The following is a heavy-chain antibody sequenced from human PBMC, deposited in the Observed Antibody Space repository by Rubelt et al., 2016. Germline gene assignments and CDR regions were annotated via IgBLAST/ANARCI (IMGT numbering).Heavy chain of an antibody. CDR3: ARGTYNWNYDGEPYYYGMDV. CDR2: INSDGSST. Sequence: EVQLVESGGGLVQPGGSLRLSCAASGFTFSSYWMHWVRQAPGKGLVWVSRINSDGSSTSYADSVKGRFTISRDNAKNTLYLQMNSLRAEDTAVYYCARGTYNWNYDGEPYYYGMDVWGQGTTVTVSS. V-gene: IGHV3-74*02. CDR1: GFTFSSYW. J-gene: IGHJ6*02. D-gene: IGHD1-7*01.